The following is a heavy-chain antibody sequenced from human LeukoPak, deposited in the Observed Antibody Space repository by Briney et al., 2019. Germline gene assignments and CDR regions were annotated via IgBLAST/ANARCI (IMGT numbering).Heavy chain of an antibody. Sequence: PSETLSLTCAVYGGSLSGYYWSWIRQPPGKGLEWIGEINHSGSTSYNPSLKSRVTISVDTSKNQFSLKLSSVTAADTAVYYCALPGYSSGWHYFDYWGQGTLVTVSS. V-gene: IGHV4-34*01. J-gene: IGHJ4*02. CDR3: ALPGYSSGWHYFDY. CDR1: GGSLSGYY. D-gene: IGHD6-19*01. CDR2: INHSGST.